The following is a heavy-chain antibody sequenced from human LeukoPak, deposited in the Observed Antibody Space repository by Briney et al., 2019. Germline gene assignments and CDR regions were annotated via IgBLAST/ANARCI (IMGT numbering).Heavy chain of an antibody. D-gene: IGHD3-16*01. CDR2: INSDGSST. J-gene: IGHJ4*02. Sequence: GGSLRLSCAASGFTFSSYWMHWVRQAPGKGLVWVSRINSDGSSTSYAESVKGRFTISRDNAKNTLYLQMNSLRAEDTAVYYCARDPTLQTYYDYVWGSYRCFDYWSQGTLVTVSS. CDR3: ARDPTLQTYYDYVWGSYRCFDY. V-gene: IGHV3-74*01. CDR1: GFTFSSYW.